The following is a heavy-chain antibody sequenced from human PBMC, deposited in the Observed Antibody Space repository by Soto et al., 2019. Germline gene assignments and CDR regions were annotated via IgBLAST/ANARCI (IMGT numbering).Heavy chain of an antibody. Sequence: ASVKVSCKASGYTFTSYYMHWVRQAPGQGLEWMGIINPSGGSTSYAQKFQGRVTMTRDTSTSTVYVELSSLRSEDTAVYYCASPYSSSWYEFGYAFDIWGQGTMVTVSS. D-gene: IGHD6-13*01. CDR1: GYTFTSYY. CDR3: ASPYSSSWYEFGYAFDI. CDR2: INPSGGST. V-gene: IGHV1-46*03. J-gene: IGHJ3*02.